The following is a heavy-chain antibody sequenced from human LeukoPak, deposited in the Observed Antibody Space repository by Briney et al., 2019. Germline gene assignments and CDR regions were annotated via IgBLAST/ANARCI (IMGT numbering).Heavy chain of an antibody. CDR2: IYYSGST. D-gene: IGHD1-26*01. CDR3: ARQDLRWELLVRVDY. V-gene: IGHV4-39*01. J-gene: IGHJ4*02. Sequence: PSETLSLTCTVSGGSISSSSYYWGWIRQPPGKGLEWIGSIYYSGSTYYNPSLKSRVTISVDTSKNQFSLKLSSVTAADTAVYYCARQDLRWELLVRVDYWGQGTLVTVSS. CDR1: GGSISSSSYY.